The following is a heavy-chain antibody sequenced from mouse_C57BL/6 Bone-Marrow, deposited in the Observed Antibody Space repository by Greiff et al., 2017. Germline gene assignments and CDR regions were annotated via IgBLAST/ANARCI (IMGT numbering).Heavy chain of an antibody. CDR2: IWSGGST. D-gene: IGHD2-5*01. CDR1: GFSLTSYG. V-gene: IGHV2-2*01. CDR3: ASYSNLAWFAY. Sequence: QVQLKESGPGLVQPSQSLSITCTVSGFSLTSYGVHWVRQSPGKGLEWLGVIWSGGSTDYNAAFISRLSISKDNSKSQVFFKMNSLQADDTAIYYCASYSNLAWFAYWGQGTLVTVSA. J-gene: IGHJ3*01.